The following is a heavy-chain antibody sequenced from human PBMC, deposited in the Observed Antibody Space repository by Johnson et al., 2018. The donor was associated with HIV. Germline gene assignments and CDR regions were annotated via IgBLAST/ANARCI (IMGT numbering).Heavy chain of an antibody. D-gene: IGHD7-27*01. CDR2: IKQDGSKK. CDR1: GFSFSTYW. CDR3: ASTLTGDFGAFDI. J-gene: IGHJ3*02. V-gene: IGHV3-7*03. Sequence: VQLVESGGGLVQPGGSLRLSCTASGFSFSTYWMSWVRQAPGKGLEWVASIKQDGSKKYYVDSVKGRFTISRDNAKNSLYLQMNSLRAEDTAVYYCASTLTGDFGAFDIWGQGTMVTVSS.